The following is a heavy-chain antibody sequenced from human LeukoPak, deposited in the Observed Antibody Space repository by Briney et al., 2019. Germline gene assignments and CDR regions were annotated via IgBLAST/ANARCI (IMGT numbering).Heavy chain of an antibody. CDR1: GFTVSSNY. CDR3: ARDLNYYDSSGYYYGNWFDP. V-gene: IGHV3-53*01. J-gene: IGHJ5*02. CDR2: IYSGGST. Sequence: PGGSLRLSCAASGFTVSSNYMSWVRQAPGKGLGWVSVIYSGGSTYYADSVKGRFTISRDNSKNTLYLQMNSLRAEDTAVYYCARDLNYYDSSGYYYGNWFDPWGQGTLVTVSS. D-gene: IGHD3-22*01.